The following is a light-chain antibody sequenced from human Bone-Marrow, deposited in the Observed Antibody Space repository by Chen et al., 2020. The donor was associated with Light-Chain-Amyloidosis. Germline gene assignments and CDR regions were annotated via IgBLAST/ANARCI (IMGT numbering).Light chain of an antibody. V-gene: IGLV3-25*03. J-gene: IGLJ2*01. CDR1: DLPTKY. Sequence: SYELTQPPSVSVSPGQTARITCSEGDLPTKYAYWYQQKPGQAPVLVIHRDTERPSGISERFSGSSAGTTATLTISGVQAEDEADYHCQSADSSGTYEVIFGGGTKLTVL. CDR3: QSADSSGTYEVI. CDR2: RDT.